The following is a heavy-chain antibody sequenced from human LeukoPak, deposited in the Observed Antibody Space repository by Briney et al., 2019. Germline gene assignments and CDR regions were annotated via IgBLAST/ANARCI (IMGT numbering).Heavy chain of an antibody. Sequence: GSLVLSCAASGFTFSTYWMHWGRQVPGKGLEWVSRIKGDEMTTNYADSVEGRFTISRDNAKNTVYLEINSLRAEDTAVYYCARGGLFAYYFDYWGQGTLVTVSS. V-gene: IGHV3-74*01. D-gene: IGHD3-10*02. CDR1: GFTFSTYW. J-gene: IGHJ4*02. CDR2: IKGDEMTT. CDR3: ARGGLFAYYFDY.